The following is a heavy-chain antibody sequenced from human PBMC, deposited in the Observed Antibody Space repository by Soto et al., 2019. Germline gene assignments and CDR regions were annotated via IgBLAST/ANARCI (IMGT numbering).Heavy chain of an antibody. CDR3: AREAATMVRGVMVY. CDR1: GFTFSSYS. J-gene: IGHJ4*02. V-gene: IGHV3-21*01. Sequence: GGSLRLSCAASGFTFSSYSMNWVRQAPGKGLEWVSSISSSSNYIYYANSVKGRFTISRNNAKNSLYLQMNSLRADDTAVYYCAREAATMVRGVMVYWGQGTLVTVSS. CDR2: ISSSSNYI. D-gene: IGHD3-10*01.